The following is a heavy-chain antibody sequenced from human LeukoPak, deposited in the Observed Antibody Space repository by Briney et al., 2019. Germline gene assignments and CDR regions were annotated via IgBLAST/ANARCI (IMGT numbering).Heavy chain of an antibody. V-gene: IGHV1-69*05. Sequence: SVKVSCKASGGTFSSYAISWVRQAPGQGLEWMGGIIPIFGTANYAQKFQGRVTMTRDTSISTVYMELSRLRSDDTAVFYCARGYYDSSDFEYFQHWGQGTLVTVSS. CDR2: IIPIFGTA. D-gene: IGHD3-22*01. CDR1: GGTFSSYA. J-gene: IGHJ1*01. CDR3: ARGYYDSSDFEYFQH.